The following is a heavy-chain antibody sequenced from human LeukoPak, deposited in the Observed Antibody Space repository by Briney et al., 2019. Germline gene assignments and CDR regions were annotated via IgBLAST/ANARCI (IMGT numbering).Heavy chain of an antibody. CDR1: GGSFSGYY. V-gene: IGHV4-34*01. J-gene: IGHJ4*02. CDR2: INHSGST. CDR3: ARGPTSDGYSSGWYLNY. D-gene: IGHD6-19*01. Sequence: PSETLSLTCAVYGGSFSGYYWSWIRQPPGKGLEWIGEINHSGSTNYNPSLKSRVTISVDTSKSQFPLKLRSVTAADTAVYYCARGPTSDGYSSGWYLNYWGQGTLVTVSS.